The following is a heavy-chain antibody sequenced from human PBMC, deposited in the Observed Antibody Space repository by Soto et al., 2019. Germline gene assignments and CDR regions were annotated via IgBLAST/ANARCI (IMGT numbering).Heavy chain of an antibody. V-gene: IGHV3-23*01. CDR2: ISGSGGST. CDR3: AKAWLERGLYYFDC. CDR1: GFTFRSYG. J-gene: IGHJ4*02. D-gene: IGHD1-1*01. Sequence: EVQLLESGGGLVQPGGSLRLSCEASGFTFRSYGMSWVRQAPGKGLEWVSAISGSGGSTYYADSVKGRFTISRDNSKNTLYLQMTSLRAEDTAVYYCAKAWLERGLYYFDCWGQGTLVTVSS.